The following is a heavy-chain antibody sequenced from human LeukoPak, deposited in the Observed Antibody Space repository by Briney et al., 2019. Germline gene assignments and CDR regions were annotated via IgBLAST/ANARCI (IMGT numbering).Heavy chain of an antibody. J-gene: IGHJ4*02. CDR2: IYSGGST. V-gene: IGHV3-66*01. Sequence: GGSLRLSCAASGFTVSSNYMSWVRQAPGKGLEWVSVIYSGGSTYYADSVKGRFTISRDNAKNSLYLQMNSLRAEDTAVYYCAGDFSRPFYYDFWSGYYAEAYYFDYWGQGTLVTVSS. D-gene: IGHD3-3*01. CDR3: AGDFSRPFYYDFWSGYYAEAYYFDY. CDR1: GFTVSSNY.